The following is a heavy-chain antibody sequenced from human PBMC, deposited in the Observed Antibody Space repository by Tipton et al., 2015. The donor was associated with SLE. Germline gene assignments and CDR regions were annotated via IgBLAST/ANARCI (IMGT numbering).Heavy chain of an antibody. CDR1: GGSISSYY. J-gene: IGHJ5*02. Sequence: LRLSCTVSGGSISSYYWSWIRQPPGKGLEWIGYIYYSGSTDYNPSLKSRVTISVDTSKNQFSLKLSSVTAADTAVYYCAREEYSSGWTEVHWFDPWGQGTLVTVSS. CDR3: AREEYSSGWTEVHWFDP. V-gene: IGHV4-59*01. D-gene: IGHD6-19*01. CDR2: IYYSGST.